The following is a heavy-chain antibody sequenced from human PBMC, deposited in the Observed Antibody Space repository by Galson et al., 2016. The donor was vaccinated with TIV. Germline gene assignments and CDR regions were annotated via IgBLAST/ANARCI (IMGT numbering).Heavy chain of an antibody. D-gene: IGHD6-19*01. CDR1: GFTFSDYY. CDR2: IYTGGTT. V-gene: IGHV3-66*01. J-gene: IGHJ5*02. Sequence: SLRLSCAASGFTFSDYYMSWIRQAPGKGLEWVSVIYTGGTTYYADSVKGRFTISRDDSKNTLNLQMNSLRAEDTALYYCARDRPEVGAEAGTTWFDPWGQGTRVTVSS. CDR3: ARDRPEVGAEAGTTWFDP.